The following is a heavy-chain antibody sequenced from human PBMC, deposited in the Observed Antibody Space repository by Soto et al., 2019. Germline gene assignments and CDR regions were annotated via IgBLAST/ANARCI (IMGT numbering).Heavy chain of an antibody. CDR1: GGTFSSYA. Sequence: QVQLVQSGAEVKKPGSSVKVSCKASGGTFSSYAISWVRQAPGQGLEWMGGVIPIFGTANYAQKFQGRFTITSDESTSTAYRELSSLKSEDNAGDYCASEEGDYGYWGQGTLVTVSS. V-gene: IGHV1-69*05. J-gene: IGHJ4*02. CDR3: ASEEGDYGY. D-gene: IGHD4-17*01. CDR2: VIPIFGTA.